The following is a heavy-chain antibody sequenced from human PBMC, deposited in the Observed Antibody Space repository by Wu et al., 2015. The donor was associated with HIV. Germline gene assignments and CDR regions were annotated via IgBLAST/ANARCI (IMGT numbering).Heavy chain of an antibody. CDR1: GYTFTGYY. J-gene: IGHJ5*02. V-gene: IGHV1-2*02. CDR2: INPNSGAT. CDR3: AREVAQNWFDP. Sequence: QVQLVQSGAEVKKPGASVKVSCKASGYTFTGYYIHWVRQAPGQGLEWMGWINPNSGATNYAQKFQGRVTMTRDTSISTAYMELRSLRSDDTAVYYCAREVAQNWFDPWGQGTLVTVSS.